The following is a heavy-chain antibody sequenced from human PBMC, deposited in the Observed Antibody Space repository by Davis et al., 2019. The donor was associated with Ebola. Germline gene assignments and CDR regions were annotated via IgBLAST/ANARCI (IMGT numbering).Heavy chain of an antibody. V-gene: IGHV3-48*02. CDR2: ISRSGETI. J-gene: IGHJ4*02. D-gene: IGHD3-9*01. Sequence: PGGSLRLSCAASGFTLNYYAMNWVRQAPGKGLEWVSYISRSGETIYYADSVRGRFTISRDNAKKSLYLQMNSLRDEDTAVYYCTIHNGDWLQLDHWGQGTLVTVSS. CDR1: GFTLNYYA. CDR3: TIHNGDWLQLDH.